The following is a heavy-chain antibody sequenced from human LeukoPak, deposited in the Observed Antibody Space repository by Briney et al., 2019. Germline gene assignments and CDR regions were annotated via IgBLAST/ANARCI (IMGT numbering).Heavy chain of an antibody. J-gene: IGHJ3*02. V-gene: IGHV1-69*13. Sequence: ASVKVSCKASGGTFSSYAISWVRQAPGQGLEWMGGIIPIFGTANYAQKFQGRVTITADESTSTAYMELSSLRSEDTAVYYCARDCSLGGYCRSTSPDAFDIWGQGTMVTVSS. CDR1: GGTFSSYA. CDR2: IIPIFGTA. CDR3: ARDCSLGGYCRSTSPDAFDI. D-gene: IGHD2-2*01.